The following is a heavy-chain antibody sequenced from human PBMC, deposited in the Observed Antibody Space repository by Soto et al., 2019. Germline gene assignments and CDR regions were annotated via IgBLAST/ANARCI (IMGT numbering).Heavy chain of an antibody. D-gene: IGHD4-17*01. V-gene: IGHV3-74*01. CDR2: ISSDESST. J-gene: IGHJ4*02. CDR1: GFTFSRYW. CDR3: ATGDYGDYMDY. Sequence: EVQLVESGGGLVQPGGSLRLSCAASGFTFSRYWMHWVRQAPGKGLVWVSRISSDESSTTYADSVKGRFTISRDNTKNTLYLQMNSLRPEDTAVYYCATGDYGDYMDYWGQGTLVTVSS.